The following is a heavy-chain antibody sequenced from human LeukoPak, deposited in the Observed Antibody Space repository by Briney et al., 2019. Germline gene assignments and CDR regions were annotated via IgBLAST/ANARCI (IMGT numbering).Heavy chain of an antibody. V-gene: IGHV4-59*01. D-gene: IGHD5-12*01. Sequence: SETLPLTCTVSGGSISSYYWSWIRQPPGKGLEWIGYIYYSGSTNYNPSLKSRVTISVDTSKNHFSLKLSSVTAADTAVYYCARDLYSGYDWVGFNIWGQGTVVTVSS. J-gene: IGHJ3*02. CDR1: GGSISSYY. CDR3: ARDLYSGYDWVGFNI. CDR2: IYYSGST.